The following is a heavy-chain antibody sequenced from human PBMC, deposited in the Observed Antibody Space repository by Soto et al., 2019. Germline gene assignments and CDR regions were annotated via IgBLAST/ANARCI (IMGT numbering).Heavy chain of an antibody. J-gene: IGHJ6*03. CDR1: GYTFTSYA. CDR2: INAGNGNT. Sequence: QVQLVQSGAEMKKPGASVKVSCKASGYTFTSYAMHWVRQAPGQRLEWMGWINAGNGNTKYSQKFQGRVTITRDTSASTAYMELSSLRSEDTAVYYCARARITMVRGNYYYCIDVWSKGTTVTVSS. D-gene: IGHD3-10*01. CDR3: ARARITMVRGNYYYCIDV. V-gene: IGHV1-3*01.